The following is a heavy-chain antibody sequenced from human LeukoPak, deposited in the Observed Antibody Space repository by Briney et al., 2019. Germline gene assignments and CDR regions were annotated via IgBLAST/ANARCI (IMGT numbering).Heavy chain of an antibody. CDR1: GYTFTGYY. D-gene: IGHD6-19*01. J-gene: IGHJ3*02. CDR2: INPNNGGT. V-gene: IGHV1-2*02. Sequence: ASVKVSCKASGYTFTGYYMHWVRQAPGQGGEWMGWINPNNGGTTYAQKFQGRVTMTRDTSISTAYMELSRLRSDDTAVYYCARDGAVAGSDAFDIWGQGTMVTVSS. CDR3: ARDGAVAGSDAFDI.